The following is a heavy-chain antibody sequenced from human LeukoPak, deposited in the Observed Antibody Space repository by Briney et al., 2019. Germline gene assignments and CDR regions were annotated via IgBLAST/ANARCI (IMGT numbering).Heavy chain of an antibody. V-gene: IGHV3-23*01. D-gene: IGHD1-26*01. CDR1: GFTFSTYS. J-gene: IGHJ4*02. CDR2: INDNGDTT. CDR3: ARDRWELLNFDY. Sequence: GGSLRLSCAASGFTFSTYSMSWVRQTPEKGLEWVSVINDNGDTTFYADSVRGRFTISRDNSKNTLYLQMNSLRAEDTAVHYCARDRWELLNFDYWGQGTLVTVSS.